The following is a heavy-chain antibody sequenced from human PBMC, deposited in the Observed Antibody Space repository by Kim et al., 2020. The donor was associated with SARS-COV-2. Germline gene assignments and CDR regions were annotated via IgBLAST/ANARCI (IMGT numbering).Heavy chain of an antibody. V-gene: IGHV3-23*01. CDR2: ISGGGGST. J-gene: IGHJ4*02. CDR3: AKVPSSSWPKYFDY. D-gene: IGHD6-13*01. Sequence: GGSLRLSCAASGFTFSSYTMNWVRQAPGKGLEWVSAISGGGGSTYFADSVKGRFTISRDNSNNTLYLRMNSLRAEDTAVYYCAKVPSSSWPKYFDYWGQGTLVTVSS. CDR1: GFTFSSYT.